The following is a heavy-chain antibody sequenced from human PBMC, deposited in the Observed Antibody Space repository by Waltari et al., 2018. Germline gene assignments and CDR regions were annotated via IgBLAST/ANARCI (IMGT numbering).Heavy chain of an antibody. J-gene: IGHJ6*02. D-gene: IGHD5-12*01. Sequence: QVQLQESGPGLVKPSETLSLTCTVSGGSISSHYWSWIRQPPGKGLEWIGYIYYSGSTNYNPTLKSRVTISVDTSKNQFSLKLGSVTAADTAVYYCARGLGYGMDVWGQGTTVTVSS. V-gene: IGHV4-59*11. CDR3: ARGLGYGMDV. CDR2: IYYSGST. CDR1: GGSISSHY.